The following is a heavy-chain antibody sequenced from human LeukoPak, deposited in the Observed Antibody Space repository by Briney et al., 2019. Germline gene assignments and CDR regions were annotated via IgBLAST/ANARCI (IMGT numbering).Heavy chain of an antibody. CDR1: GGSISSSNYY. Sequence: NPSETLSLTCTVSGGSISSSNYYWGWIRQPPGKGLEWIGSIYHSGSTYYNPSLKSRVTISVDTSKNQFSLKLSSVTAADTAVYYCARNSSATIVVQRAADQHNWFDPWGQGTLVSVSS. CDR3: ARNSSATIVVQRAADQHNWFDP. J-gene: IGHJ5*02. D-gene: IGHD2-2*01. V-gene: IGHV4-39*07. CDR2: IYHSGST.